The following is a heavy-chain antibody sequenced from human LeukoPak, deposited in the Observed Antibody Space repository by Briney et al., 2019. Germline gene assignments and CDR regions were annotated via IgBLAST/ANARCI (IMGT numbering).Heavy chain of an antibody. CDR3: ARQGDY. J-gene: IGHJ4*02. CDR1: GGSFSGYY. CDR2: IYYSGST. Sequence: SETLSLTCAVYGGSFSGYYWSWIRQPPGKGLEWIGYIYYSGSTNYNPSLKSRVTISVDTSKNQFSLKLSSVTAADTAVYYCARQGDYWGQGTLVTVSS. V-gene: IGHV4-59*08.